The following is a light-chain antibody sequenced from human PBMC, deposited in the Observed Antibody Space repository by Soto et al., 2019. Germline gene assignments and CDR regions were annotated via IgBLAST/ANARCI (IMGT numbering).Light chain of an antibody. J-gene: IGKJ2*01. CDR1: QSISSY. CDR3: LQSYSTPYT. CDR2: AAS. Sequence: DIQMTQSPSSLSASVGDRVTITCRASQSISSYLNWYQQKPGKAPKLLIYAASSLQRGVPSRFSGSGAGADVTLTISSLQPEDFATYYCLQSYSTPYTFGQGTKLEIK. V-gene: IGKV1-39*01.